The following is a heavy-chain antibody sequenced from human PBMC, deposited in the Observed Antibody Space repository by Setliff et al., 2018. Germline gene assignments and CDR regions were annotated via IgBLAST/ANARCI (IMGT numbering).Heavy chain of an antibody. CDR1: GYILNSYG. D-gene: IGHD2-15*01. V-gene: IGHV1-18*01. J-gene: IGHJ3*01. CDR2: ISSYNDIT. Sequence: ASVKVSCKASGYILNSYGISWVRQAPGQGLEWMGWISSYNDITNYARRFQGRVTLSTDMSTSAAYMELRSLGSDDTAVYYCAISTLSICSGGTCPNVFDVWGQGTMVTVS. CDR3: AISTLSICSGGTCPNVFDV.